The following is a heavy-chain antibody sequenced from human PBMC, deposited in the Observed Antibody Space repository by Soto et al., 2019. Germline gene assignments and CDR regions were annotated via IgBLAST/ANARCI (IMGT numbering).Heavy chain of an antibody. CDR2: IYYSGST. CDR1: GGSISSYF. CDR3: ARAGTAPVAFDY. Sequence: QVQLQESGPGLVKPSETLSLTCSVSGGSISSYFWSWIRQPPGKGLEWIGYIYYSGSTNYNPSLNSRLTISVDTSKSQFSLKLSSVTAADTAVYYCARAGTAPVAFDYWGQGILVTVSS. D-gene: IGHD5-18*01. J-gene: IGHJ4*02. V-gene: IGHV4-59*01.